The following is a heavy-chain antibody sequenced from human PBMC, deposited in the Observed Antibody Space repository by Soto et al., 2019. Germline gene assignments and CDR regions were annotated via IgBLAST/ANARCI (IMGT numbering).Heavy chain of an antibody. V-gene: IGHV1-3*05. CDR3: ARSIVVVTALDY. CDR1: GYTFTSYA. Sequence: QVQLVQSGAEEKKLGASVKVSCKASGYTFTSYAMHWVREAPGQRLEWMGWINAGNGNTKYSQKFQGRVTSTRDTSASTAYMELSSLRSEDTAVYYCARSIVVVTALDYWGQGTLVTVSS. D-gene: IGHD2-21*02. J-gene: IGHJ4*02. CDR2: INAGNGNT.